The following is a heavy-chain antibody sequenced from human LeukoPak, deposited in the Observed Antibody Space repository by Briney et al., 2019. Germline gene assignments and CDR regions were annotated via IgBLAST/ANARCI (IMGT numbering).Heavy chain of an antibody. CDR1: GFIFSDYN. J-gene: IGHJ4*02. Sequence: GGSLRLSCAASGFIFSDYNMNWVRQAPGKGLEWVSYISSGSSTKYYADSVRGRFTISRDNAKNSLYLQMNSLTDEDTAVDYCAREPPGNYDSSGDYYAYFDSWGQGTLVTVSS. V-gene: IGHV3-48*02. D-gene: IGHD3-22*01. CDR3: AREPPGNYDSSGDYYAYFDS. CDR2: ISSGSSTK.